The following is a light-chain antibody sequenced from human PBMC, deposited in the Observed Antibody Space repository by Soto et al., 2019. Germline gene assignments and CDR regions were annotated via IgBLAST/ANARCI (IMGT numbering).Light chain of an antibody. CDR2: SAS. Sequence: EIVLTQFPATLSLSPGERATLSCRASQSLHSNFLVWYQQKPGQAPRLLISSASRRATGIPDRFSGSGSGTDFTLTISRPEPEDFAVYYCQQYGSSPLTFGGGTRMEIK. V-gene: IGKV3-20*01. J-gene: IGKJ4*01. CDR1: QSLHSNF. CDR3: QQYGSSPLT.